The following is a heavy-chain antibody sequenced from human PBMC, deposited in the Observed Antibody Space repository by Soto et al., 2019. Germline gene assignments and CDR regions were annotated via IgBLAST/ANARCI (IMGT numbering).Heavy chain of an antibody. CDR2: ISDTGST. D-gene: IGHD1-26*01. CDR3: ARGRPWELYDY. J-gene: IGHJ4*02. CDR1: AGSNSGYY. V-gene: IGHV4-59*01. Sequence: PSETLSLTCTVSAGSNSGYYWSWIRQPPGKGLECIGYISDTGSTNYNPSLKSRVTISVDTSKNQFSLKLTSMTAADTAVYYCARGRPWELYDYWGQGTLVTVSS.